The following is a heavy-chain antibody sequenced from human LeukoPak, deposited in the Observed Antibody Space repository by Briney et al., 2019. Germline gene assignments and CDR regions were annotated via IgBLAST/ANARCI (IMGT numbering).Heavy chain of an antibody. CDR3: ARDPQGAAMIPGGFDY. J-gene: IGHJ4*02. CDR2: ISSSGSTI. CDR1: GFTFSSYE. D-gene: IGHD2-2*01. Sequence: PGGSLGLSCAASGFTFSSYEMNWVRQAPGKGLEWVSYISSSGSTIYYADSVKGRFTISRDNAKNSLYLQMNSLRAEDTAVYYCARDPQGAAMIPGGFDYWGQGTLVTVSS. V-gene: IGHV3-48*03.